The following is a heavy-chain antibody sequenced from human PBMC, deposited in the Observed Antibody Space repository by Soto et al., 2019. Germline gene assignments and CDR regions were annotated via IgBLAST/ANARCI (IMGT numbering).Heavy chain of an antibody. CDR1: GFTFSSYG. J-gene: IGHJ6*02. V-gene: IGHV3-48*03. CDR2: ISSSGSTI. D-gene: IGHD2-2*01. Sequence: ESGGGLVQPGGSLRLSCAASGFTFSSYGMNWVRQAPGKGLEWVSYISSSGSTIYYADSVKGRFTISRDNAKNSLYLQMNSLRAEDTAVYYCARGDCSSTSCYRRYGMDVWGQGTTVTVSS. CDR3: ARGDCSSTSCYRRYGMDV.